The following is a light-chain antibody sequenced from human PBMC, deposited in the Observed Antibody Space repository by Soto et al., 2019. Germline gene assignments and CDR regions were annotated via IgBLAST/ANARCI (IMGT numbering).Light chain of an antibody. CDR1: QSISTW. CDR2: DAS. V-gene: IGKV1-5*01. Sequence: DIHMTQSPSTLSASVGDRVTITCRASQSISTWLAWYQQKPGKAPKVLIFDASSLESGVPSRFSGSGSATEFTLTISSLQPDDFATYCCQQYSSYPWTFGQGTKVDIK. J-gene: IGKJ1*01. CDR3: QQYSSYPWT.